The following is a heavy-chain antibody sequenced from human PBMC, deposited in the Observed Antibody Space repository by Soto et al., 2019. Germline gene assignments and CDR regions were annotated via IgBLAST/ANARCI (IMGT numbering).Heavy chain of an antibody. D-gene: IGHD3-22*01. CDR1: GFTFSSHN. V-gene: IGHV3-21*04. J-gene: IGHJ3*02. Sequence: PGGSLRLSCAASGFTFSSHNMNWVRQAPGKGLEWVSSISRSSAYIYHADSVKGRFIIPRDDAKNSLYLQMNSLRAEDTAVYYCARDVRITMIVVVSRAFDIWGQGTMVTVSS. CDR3: ARDVRITMIVVVSRAFDI. CDR2: ISRSSAYI.